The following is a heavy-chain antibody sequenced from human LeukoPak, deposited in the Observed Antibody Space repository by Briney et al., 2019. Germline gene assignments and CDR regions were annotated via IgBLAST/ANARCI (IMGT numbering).Heavy chain of an antibody. CDR1: GGSISSYY. D-gene: IGHD1-26*01. V-gene: IGHV4-59*08. CDR3: AGGGSYLRYYFDY. Sequence: NPSETLSLTCTVSGGSISSYYWSWIRQPPGKGLEWIGHIYHSGSTNYNPSLKSRVTISVDTSKNQFSLKLSSVTAADTAVYYCAGGGSYLRYYFDYWGQGTLVTVSS. J-gene: IGHJ4*02. CDR2: IYHSGST.